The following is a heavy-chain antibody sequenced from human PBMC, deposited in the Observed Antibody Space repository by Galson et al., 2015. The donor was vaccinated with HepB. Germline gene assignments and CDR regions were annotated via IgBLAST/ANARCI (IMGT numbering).Heavy chain of an antibody. CDR2: IWYDGSNK. Sequence: SLRLSCAASGFTFSSYGMHWVRQAPGKGLEWVAVIWYDGSNKYYADSAKGRFTISRDNSKNTLYLQMNSLRAEDTAVYYCARTFYYDSSGYYYGNYFDYWGQGALVTVSS. CDR1: GFTFSSYG. J-gene: IGHJ4*02. CDR3: ARTFYYDSSGYYYGNYFDY. D-gene: IGHD3-22*01. V-gene: IGHV3-33*01.